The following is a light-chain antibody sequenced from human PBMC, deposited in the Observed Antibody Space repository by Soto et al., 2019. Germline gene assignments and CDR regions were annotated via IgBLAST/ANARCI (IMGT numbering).Light chain of an antibody. CDR2: DAS. CDR3: QQYNSYPYT. V-gene: IGKV1-5*01. J-gene: IGKJ2*01. Sequence: DIQMTQSPSTLSASVGDRVTITCRASQSISSWLAWYQQKPGKAPNLLIYDASSLESGVPSRFSGSGSGTEFTLTISSLQPVDFATYYCQQYNSYPYTFGQGTKLEIK. CDR1: QSISSW.